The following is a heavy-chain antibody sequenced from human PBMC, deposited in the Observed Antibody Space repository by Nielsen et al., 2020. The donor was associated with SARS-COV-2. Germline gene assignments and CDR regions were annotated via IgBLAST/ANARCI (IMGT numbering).Heavy chain of an antibody. CDR1: GYTFSNYW. CDR3: AREGQDDSGTERRGMDV. J-gene: IGHJ6*02. D-gene: IGHD3-10*01. CDR2: IYPGDSDT. Sequence: GESLKISCQASGYTFSNYWIGWVRQMPGKGLEWMGVIYPGDSDTRYSPSFQGQVTISADESVSTAYLQWNSLKASDTAIYYCAREGQDDSGTERRGMDVWGRGTTVTVSS. V-gene: IGHV5-51*01.